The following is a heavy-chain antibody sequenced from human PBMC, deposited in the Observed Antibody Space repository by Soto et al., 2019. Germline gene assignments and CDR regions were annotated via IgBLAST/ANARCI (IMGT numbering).Heavy chain of an antibody. CDR1: GFTFDDYA. Sequence: GGSLRLSCAASGFTFDDYAMHWVRQAPGKGLEWVSVISAGGGGSYYADSVKGRFTISRDNSKNTLYLQMNSLRGEDTAVYYCAKEMGNYNILTDYYLRSQGSPGLYGMDVWGQGTTVTVSS. D-gene: IGHD3-9*01. V-gene: IGHV3-23*01. J-gene: IGHJ6*02. CDR3: AKEMGNYNILTDYYLRSQGSPGLYGMDV. CDR2: ISAGGGGS.